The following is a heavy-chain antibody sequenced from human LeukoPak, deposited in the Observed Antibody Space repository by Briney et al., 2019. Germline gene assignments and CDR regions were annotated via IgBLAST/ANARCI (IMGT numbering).Heavy chain of an antibody. CDR3: ARVYYGSGSQYYYYGMDV. J-gene: IGHJ6*02. CDR2: XXXHSGNT. Sequence: GXTFTSYDINWVRQATGQGLXWMGXXXXHSGNTGYAQKFQGRVTMTRNTSISTAYMELSSLRSEDTAVYYCARVYYGSGSQYYYYGMDVWGQGTTVTVSS. V-gene: IGHV1-8*01. CDR1: GXTFTSYD. D-gene: IGHD3-10*01.